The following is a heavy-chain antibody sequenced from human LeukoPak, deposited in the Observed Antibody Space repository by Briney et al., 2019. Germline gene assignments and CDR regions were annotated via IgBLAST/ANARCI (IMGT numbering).Heavy chain of an antibody. CDR2: IWYDGSNE. J-gene: IGHJ3*02. D-gene: IGHD4-17*01. Sequence: PGGSLRLSCAASGFTFSTYGMHWVRQAPGKGLEWEAVIWYDGSNEYYADSVKGRFTISRDNSKNTLYLQMNSLRAEDTAVYYCARETVTPDAFDIWGQGTMVTVSS. V-gene: IGHV3-33*01. CDR1: GFTFSTYG. CDR3: ARETVTPDAFDI.